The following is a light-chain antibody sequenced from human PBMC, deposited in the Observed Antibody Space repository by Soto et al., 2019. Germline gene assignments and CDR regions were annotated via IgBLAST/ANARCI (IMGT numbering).Light chain of an antibody. Sequence: EIVMTQSPATLSVSPGERATLSCRASQSINDNLAWYQQKGGQAPRLLIYGASRRATGLPDRFSGSGSGTDFTLTISRLEPEDFAVYYCQQYGSSNTFGQGTKLEIK. CDR3: QQYGSSNT. CDR1: QSINDN. J-gene: IGKJ2*01. V-gene: IGKV3-20*01. CDR2: GAS.